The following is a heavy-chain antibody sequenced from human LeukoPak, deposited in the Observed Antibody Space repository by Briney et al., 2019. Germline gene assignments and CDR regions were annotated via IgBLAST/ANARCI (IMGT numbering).Heavy chain of an antibody. D-gene: IGHD2-15*01. V-gene: IGHV4-59*01. CDR2: IYYSGST. CDR1: GGSISSYY. J-gene: IGHJ3*02. Sequence: SETLSLTCTVSGGSISSYYWSWIRQPPGKGLEWIGYIYYSGSTNYNPSLKSRVTISVDTSKNQFSLKLSSVTAADTAVYYCARDEGYCSGGSCFFDIWGQETMVTVSS. CDR3: ARDEGYCSGGSCFFDI.